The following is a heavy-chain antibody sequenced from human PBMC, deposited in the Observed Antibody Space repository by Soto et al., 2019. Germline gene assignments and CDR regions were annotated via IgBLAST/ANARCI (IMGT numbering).Heavy chain of an antibody. CDR2: ISAYNGNT. J-gene: IGHJ5*02. V-gene: IGHV1-18*01. CDR1: GYTSTSYG. CDR3: ARGSLFITIFGVVISQDWFDP. D-gene: IGHD3-3*01. Sequence: ASVKVSCKASGYTSTSYGISWVRQAPGQGLEWMGWISAYNGNTNYAQKLQGRVTMTTDTSTSTAYMELRSLRSDDTAVYYCARGSLFITIFGVVISQDWFDPWGQGTLVTVSS.